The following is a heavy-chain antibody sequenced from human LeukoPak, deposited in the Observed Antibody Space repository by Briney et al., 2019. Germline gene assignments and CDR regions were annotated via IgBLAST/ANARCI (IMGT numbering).Heavy chain of an antibody. D-gene: IGHD2-8*01. CDR1: GFTLTTNG. CDR3: PRDDDTNSQYPRLNY. CDR2: IWWDGSKE. V-gene: IGHV3-33*01. J-gene: IGHJ4*02. Sequence: GGSLRLSCAACGFTLTTNGMHWVRQAPGKGLEWVAVIWWDGSKEFYADSVKGRFIISRDISKNTLYLEMSSLRAEGTAVYYCPRDDDTNSQYPRLNYWGQGTLVTVSS.